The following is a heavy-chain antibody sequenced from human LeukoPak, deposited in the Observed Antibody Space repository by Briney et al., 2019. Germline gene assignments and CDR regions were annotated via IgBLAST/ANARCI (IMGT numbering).Heavy chain of an antibody. J-gene: IGHJ3*02. Sequence: ASVKVSCKASGYTFTSYGISWVRQAPGQGLEWMGWISAYNGNTNYAQKLQGRVTMTTDTSTSTAYMELRSLRFDDTAVYYCARDRTPVVTTHDAFDIWGQGTMVTVSS. CDR3: ARDRTPVVTTHDAFDI. D-gene: IGHD2-21*02. CDR2: ISAYNGNT. CDR1: GYTFTSYG. V-gene: IGHV1-18*01.